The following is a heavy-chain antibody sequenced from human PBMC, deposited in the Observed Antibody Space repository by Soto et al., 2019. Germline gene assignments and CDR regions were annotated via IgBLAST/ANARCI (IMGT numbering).Heavy chain of an antibody. CDR3: AGDPDSHYNDSHASSYP. CDR2: IIPIIGII. V-gene: IGHV1-69*08. CDR1: GGTFSTYT. J-gene: IGHJ5*02. Sequence: QVQLVQSGAEVKKPGSSVKVSCKASGGTFSTYTITWVRQAPGQGLEWMGRIIPIIGIINYAQKFQGRVTISAEKFTGTAYMELTGPRSDDTAVYYCAGDPDSHYNDSHASSYPWGQGTLVTVSS. D-gene: IGHD4-4*01.